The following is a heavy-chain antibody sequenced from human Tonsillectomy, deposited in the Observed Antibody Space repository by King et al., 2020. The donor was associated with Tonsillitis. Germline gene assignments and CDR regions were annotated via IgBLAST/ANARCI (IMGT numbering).Heavy chain of an antibody. CDR2: IYPNNGDT. V-gene: IGHV1-2*02. CDR1: GYTFTDYH. Sequence: QLVQSGAEVKKPGASVKVSCQASGYTFTDYHMHWVRQAPGRGLEWMVWIYPNNGDTYYAQKFQGRISLTRDTSINSLYMELTRLTSDDTALYYCVRENWYYDYWGQGTLVTVSS. J-gene: IGHJ4*02. CDR3: VRENWYYDY. D-gene: IGHD1-1*01.